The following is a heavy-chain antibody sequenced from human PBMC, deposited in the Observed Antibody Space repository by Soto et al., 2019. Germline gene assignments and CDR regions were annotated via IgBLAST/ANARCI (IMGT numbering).Heavy chain of an antibody. V-gene: IGHV4-34*01. CDR3: ARGRGYGSGSFPLDY. CDR2: INHSGST. Sequence: SETLSLTCAVYGGSFSGYYWSWIRQPPGKGLEWIGEINHSGSTNYNPSLKSRVTISVDTSKNQFSLKLSSVTAADTAVYYCARGRGYGSGSFPLDYWGQGTLVTVSS. CDR1: GGSFSGYY. J-gene: IGHJ4*02. D-gene: IGHD3-10*01.